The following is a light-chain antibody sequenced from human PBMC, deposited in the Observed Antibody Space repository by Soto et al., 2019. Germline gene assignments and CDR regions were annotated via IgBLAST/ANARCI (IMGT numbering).Light chain of an antibody. CDR1: QRINTY. Sequence: DIQMTQSPSSLSASVGDRVTITCRESQRINTYLKWYQQKPGKAPKLLIYVAFTLQSGVPSRFRGSGPEKEFTLNIISLQPEDFATYYCHQSYSTPPRSFGGGTMAEIK. CDR2: VAF. CDR3: HQSYSTPPRS. V-gene: IGKV1-39*01. J-gene: IGKJ4*01.